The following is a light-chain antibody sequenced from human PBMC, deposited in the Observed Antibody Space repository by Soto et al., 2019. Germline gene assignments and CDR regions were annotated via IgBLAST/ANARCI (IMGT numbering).Light chain of an antibody. CDR2: DDN. Sequence: QSVLTQPPSVSGAPGHRVTISCSGSSSNIGAGYEVHWYQQPPGTAPKLLIYDDNNRPSGVPDRFSGSKSGTSASLAITGLQAEDEADYYCQSYDSSLSGSVFGGGTKVTVL. CDR3: QSYDSSLSGSV. CDR1: SSNIGAGYE. V-gene: IGLV1-40*01. J-gene: IGLJ2*01.